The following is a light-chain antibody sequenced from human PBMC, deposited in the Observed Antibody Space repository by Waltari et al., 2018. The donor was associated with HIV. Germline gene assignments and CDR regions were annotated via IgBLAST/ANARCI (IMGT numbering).Light chain of an antibody. CDR1: QSLLHSNGYKY. J-gene: IGKJ2*01. CDR3: MQALQTPYT. V-gene: IGKV2-28*01. CDR2: LGS. Sequence: DIVMTQSPLSLPVTPGEPASISCRSSQSLLHSNGYKYLDWYVQKTGQSPQLLIYLGSNRASGVPDRFSGSGTGTDFTLKISRVEAEDIGVYYCMQALQTPYTFGQGTRLEI.